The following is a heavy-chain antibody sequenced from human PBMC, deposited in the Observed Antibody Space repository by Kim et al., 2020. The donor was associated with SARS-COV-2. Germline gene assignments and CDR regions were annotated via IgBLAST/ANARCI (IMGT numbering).Heavy chain of an antibody. CDR2: ISSSSSYI. CDR3: ARGRPAADYYYYGMDA. J-gene: IGHJ6*01. V-gene: IGHV3-21*01. CDR1: GFTFSSYS. D-gene: IGHD6-13*01. Sequence: GGSLRLSCAASGFTFSSYSMHWVRQAPGKGLEWVSSISSSSSYIYYADSVKGRFTISRDNAKNSLYLQMNSLRAEDTAVYYCARGRPAADYYYYGMDAWGQGAKVPVS.